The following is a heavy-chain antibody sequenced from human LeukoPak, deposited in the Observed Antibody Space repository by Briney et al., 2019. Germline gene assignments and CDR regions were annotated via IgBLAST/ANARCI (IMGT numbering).Heavy chain of an antibody. D-gene: IGHD6-6*01. Sequence: ASVKVSCKASGYTFTSYAISWVRQAPGQGLEWMGWINTNTGNPTYAQGFTGRFVFSLDTSVSTAYRQISSLKAEDTAVYYCARVSVAARPSRYYYYYMDVWGKGTTVTVSS. V-gene: IGHV7-4-1*02. J-gene: IGHJ6*03. CDR1: GYTFTSYA. CDR3: ARVSVAARPSRYYYYYMDV. CDR2: INTNTGNP.